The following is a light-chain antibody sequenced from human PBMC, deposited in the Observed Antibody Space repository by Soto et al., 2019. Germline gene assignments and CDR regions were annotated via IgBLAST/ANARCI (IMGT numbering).Light chain of an antibody. CDR1: QSISNY. CDR3: RQSYSTPS. V-gene: IGKV1-39*01. CDR2: AAS. Sequence: DIQMTQSPSSLSASVGDRVTITCRASQSISNYLNWYQQKPGKAPKLLIYAASSLQSGVPSRFSRSGSETDFTLANSSLQPEDFPTYYCRQSYSTPSFGQGTKLEIK. J-gene: IGKJ2*01.